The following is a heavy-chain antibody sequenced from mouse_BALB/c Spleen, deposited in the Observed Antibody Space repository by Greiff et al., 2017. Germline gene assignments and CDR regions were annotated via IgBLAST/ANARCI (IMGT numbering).Heavy chain of an antibody. D-gene: IGHD2-4*01. CDR2: IDPSDSYT. J-gene: IGHJ4*01. CDR1: GYTFTSYW. CDR3: TRSMITSAMDY. Sequence: QVQLQQPGAELVKPGASVKMSCKASGYTFTSYWMHWVKQRPGQGLEWIGVIDPSDSYTSYNQKFKGKATLTVDTSSSTAYMQLSSLTSEDSAVYYCTRSMITSAMDYWGQGTSVTVSS. V-gene: IGHV1S127*01.